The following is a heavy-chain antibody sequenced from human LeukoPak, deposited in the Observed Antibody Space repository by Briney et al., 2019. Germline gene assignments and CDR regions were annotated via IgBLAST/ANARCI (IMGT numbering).Heavy chain of an antibody. CDR2: ISGSGGST. J-gene: IGHJ3*02. CDR3: ARELTSPGGHYGSGSYYAHDAFDI. D-gene: IGHD3-10*01. Sequence: GGSLRLSCAASGFTFSRNGMTWVRQAPGKGLEWVSAISGSGGSTYYADSVKGRFTISRDNSKNTLYLQMNSLRAEDTAVYYCARELTSPGGHYGSGSYYAHDAFDIWGQGTMVTVSS. V-gene: IGHV3-23*01. CDR1: GFTFSRNG.